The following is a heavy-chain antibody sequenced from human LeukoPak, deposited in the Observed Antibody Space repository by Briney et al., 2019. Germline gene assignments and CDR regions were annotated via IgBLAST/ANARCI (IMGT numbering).Heavy chain of an antibody. V-gene: IGHV3-66*01. CDR3: ARGPWASFDY. CDR1: GFTFSSYA. D-gene: IGHD3-16*01. CDR2: IYSDGDT. Sequence: QPGGSLRLSCAASGFTFSSYAMSWVRQAPGKGLEWVSVIYSDGDTYYVDSVKGRFTISRDNSKNTLYLQMNSLRAEDTAVYYCARGPWASFDYWGQGTLVTVSS. J-gene: IGHJ4*02.